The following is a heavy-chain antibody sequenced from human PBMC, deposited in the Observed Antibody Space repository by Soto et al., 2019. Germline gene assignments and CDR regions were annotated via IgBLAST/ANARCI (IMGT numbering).Heavy chain of an antibody. Sequence: EVQLVESGGGLVQPGGSLNLSCAASGFTFSGSAMHWVRQASGKGLEWVGRIRSKANSYATAYAASVKGRFTISRDDSKNTAYLQMNSLKTEDTAVYYCTSIPGYCSGGSCYSDYWGQGTLVTVSS. D-gene: IGHD2-15*01. J-gene: IGHJ4*02. CDR1: GFTFSGSA. CDR3: TSIPGYCSGGSCYSDY. V-gene: IGHV3-73*01. CDR2: IRSKANSYAT.